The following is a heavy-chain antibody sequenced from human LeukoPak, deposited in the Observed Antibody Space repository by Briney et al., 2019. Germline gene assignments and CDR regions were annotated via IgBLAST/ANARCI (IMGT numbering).Heavy chain of an antibody. CDR3: ARDRHWN. CDR2: INPSGSTI. V-gene: IGHV3-48*03. J-gene: IGHJ4*02. Sequence: GGSLRLSCAASGFTFSSHEMNWVRQAPGKGLEWISYINPSGSTIYYADSVKGRFTISRDNSKNTLYLQMNSLRAEDTAVYYCARDRHWNWGQGTLVTVSS. D-gene: IGHD1-1*01. CDR1: GFTFSSHE.